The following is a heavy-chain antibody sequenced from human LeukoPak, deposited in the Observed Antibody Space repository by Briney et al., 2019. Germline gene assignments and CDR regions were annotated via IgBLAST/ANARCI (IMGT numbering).Heavy chain of an antibody. J-gene: IGHJ4*02. CDR2: INGSGTDI. V-gene: IGHV3-21*05. CDR3: ARTARHLDY. D-gene: IGHD5-18*01. Sequence: GGSLRLSCAASGFTFSSYSMNWVRQAPGKGLECLSYINGSGTDINYADSVRGRFTISRDNAKNLLYLQMNDLRLEDTAVYYCARTARHLDYWGQGTLVTVSS. CDR1: GFTFSSYS.